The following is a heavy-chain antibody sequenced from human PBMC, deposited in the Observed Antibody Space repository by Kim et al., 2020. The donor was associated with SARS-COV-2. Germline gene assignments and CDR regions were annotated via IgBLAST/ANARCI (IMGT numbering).Heavy chain of an antibody. CDR1: GGSFSGYY. CDR2: INHSGST. J-gene: IGHJ3*02. CDR3: ARGQDCSGGSCPAFDI. D-gene: IGHD2-15*01. V-gene: IGHV4-34*01. Sequence: SETLSLTCAVYGGSFSGYYWSWIRQPPGKGLEWIGEINHSGSTNYNPSLKSRVTISVDTSKNQFSLKLSSVTAADTAVYYCARGQDCSGGSCPAFDIWG.